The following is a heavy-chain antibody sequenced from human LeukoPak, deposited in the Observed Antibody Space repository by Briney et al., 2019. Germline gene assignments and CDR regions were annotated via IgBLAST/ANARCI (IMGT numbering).Heavy chain of an antibody. Sequence: ASVEVSCKASGYTFTSYGISWVRQAPGQGLEWMGWISAYNGNTNYAQKLQGRVTMTTDTSTSTAYMELRSLRSDDTAVYYCARAPTVVKIYYYMDVWGKGTTVTVSS. CDR1: GYTFTSYG. CDR3: ARAPTVVKIYYYMDV. J-gene: IGHJ6*03. CDR2: ISAYNGNT. D-gene: IGHD4-23*01. V-gene: IGHV1-18*01.